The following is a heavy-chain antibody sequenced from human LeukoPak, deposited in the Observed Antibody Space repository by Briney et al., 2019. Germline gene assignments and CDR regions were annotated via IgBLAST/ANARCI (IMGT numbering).Heavy chain of an antibody. CDR1: GGSISTYY. Sequence: PSETLSLTCTVSGGSISTYYWSWIRQPPGKGLEWIGYVYYSGSTDYNPSLKSRVTISVDTSKNQFSLKLSSVIAADTAVYYCARGLDFSSGYSFGSWGQGTLVTVSS. J-gene: IGHJ4*02. CDR3: ARGLDFSSGYSFGS. V-gene: IGHV4-59*01. D-gene: IGHD3-3*01. CDR2: VYYSGST.